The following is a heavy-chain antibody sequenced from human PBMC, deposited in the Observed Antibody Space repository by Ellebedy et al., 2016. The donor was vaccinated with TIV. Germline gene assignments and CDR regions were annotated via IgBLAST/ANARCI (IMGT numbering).Heavy chain of an antibody. CDR3: ARDGGQAFDI. CDR1: GYTFTAFH. V-gene: IGHV1-18*01. D-gene: IGHD3-16*01. J-gene: IGHJ3*02. Sequence: ASVKVSCKTSGYTFTAFHIHWVRQAPGQGLEWMGWISAYNGNTNYAQKLQGRVTMTTDTSTSTAYMELRSLRSDDTAVYYCARDGGQAFDIWGQGTMVTVSS. CDR2: ISAYNGNT.